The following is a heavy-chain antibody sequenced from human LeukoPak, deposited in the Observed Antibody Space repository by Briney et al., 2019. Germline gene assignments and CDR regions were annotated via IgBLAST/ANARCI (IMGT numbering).Heavy chain of an antibody. CDR3: VRVPYYYAMHV. CDR1: GFIFSTYW. Sequence: GGSLKLSRAASGFIFSTYWMSWVRQAPGKGLEWVANIMQDGSEKYYVDSVKGRFTISRDNAKNSLYLQMNSLRAEDTAVYYCVRVPYYYAMHVWGQGTTVTVSS. J-gene: IGHJ6*02. V-gene: IGHV3-7*01. CDR2: IMQDGSEK.